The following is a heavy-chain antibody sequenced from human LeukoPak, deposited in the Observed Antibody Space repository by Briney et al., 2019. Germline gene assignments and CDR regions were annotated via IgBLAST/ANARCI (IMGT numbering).Heavy chain of an antibody. V-gene: IGHV3-33*01. CDR2: IWSDGSNK. D-gene: IGHD3-10*01. CDR3: ADGSGTSHVGFFDL. CDR1: GFTFSSYG. Sequence: GGSLRLSCAASGFTFSSYGMHWVRQAPGKGLEWVAGIWSDGSNKYYSDSVKGRFTISRDNSKNTLDLQMNSLRADDTAVYYCADGSGTSHVGFFDLWGHGTLVTVSS. J-gene: IGHJ2*01.